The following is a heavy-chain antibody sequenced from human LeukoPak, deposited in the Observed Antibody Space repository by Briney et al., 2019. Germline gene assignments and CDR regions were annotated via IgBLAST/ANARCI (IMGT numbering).Heavy chain of an antibody. J-gene: IGHJ4*02. D-gene: IGHD6-13*01. CDR2: ISYDGRNK. Sequence: GGSLRLSCAASGFTFSNYAMHWVRQAPGKGLEWMSVISYDGRNKYFADSVKGRFTISRDNSKNTLYLQMNSLRAEDTAVYYCAREEIYSRDVYWGQGTLVTVSS. CDR3: AREEIYSRDVY. CDR1: GFTFSNYA. V-gene: IGHV3-30*14.